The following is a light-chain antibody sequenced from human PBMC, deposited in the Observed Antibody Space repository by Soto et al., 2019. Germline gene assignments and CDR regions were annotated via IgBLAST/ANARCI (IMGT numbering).Light chain of an antibody. J-gene: IGLJ3*02. CDR1: SSDVGGYNY. Sequence: QSVLTQPPSASGSPGQSVTISCTGTSSDVGGYNYVSWYQQHPGKAPKLMIYEVTKRPSGVPDRFSGSKSGNTASLTVSGLQADDEADYYCSSYAGSTSWVFGGGTKLTVL. CDR3: SSYAGSTSWV. CDR2: EVT. V-gene: IGLV2-8*01.